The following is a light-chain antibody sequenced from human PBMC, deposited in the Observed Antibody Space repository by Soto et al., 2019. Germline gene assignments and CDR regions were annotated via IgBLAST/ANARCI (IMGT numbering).Light chain of an antibody. V-gene: IGLV2-23*01. CDR1: SSDVGSYNL. CDR2: EGS. J-gene: IGLJ1*01. Sequence: QSALTQPASVSGSPGQSITISCTGTSSDVGSYNLVSWYQQHPGKAPKLMIYEGSKRPSGVSNRFSGSKSGNTASLTISGLQAEDEADYYCCSYSGISTSSYLFLTATTAPVL. CDR3: CSYSGISTSSYL.